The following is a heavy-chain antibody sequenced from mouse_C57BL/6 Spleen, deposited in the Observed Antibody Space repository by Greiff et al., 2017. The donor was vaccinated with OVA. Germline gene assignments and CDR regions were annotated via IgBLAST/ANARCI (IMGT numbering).Heavy chain of an antibody. V-gene: IGHV1-50*01. J-gene: IGHJ3*01. Sequence: QVQLKQPGAELVKPGASVKLSCKASGYTFTSYWMQWVKQRPGQGLEWIGEIDPSDSYTNYNQKFKGKATLTVDTSSSTAYMQLSSLTSEDSAVYYCARGGSGYWFAYWGQGTLVTVSA. CDR2: IDPSDSYT. D-gene: IGHD3-2*02. CDR1: GYTFTSYW. CDR3: ARGGSGYWFAY.